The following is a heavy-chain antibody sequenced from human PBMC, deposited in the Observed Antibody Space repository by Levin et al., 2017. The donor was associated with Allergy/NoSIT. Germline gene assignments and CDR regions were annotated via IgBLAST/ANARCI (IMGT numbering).Heavy chain of an antibody. CDR1: GFTFSSYA. J-gene: IGHJ6*02. CDR3: ARSMITFGGVIVPYYYYYGMDV. Sequence: GGSLRLSCAASGFTFSSYAMHWVRQAPGKGLEWVAVISYDGSNKYYADSVKGRFTISRDNSKNTLYLQMNSLRAEDTAVYYCARSMITFGGVIVPYYYYYGMDVWGQGTTVTVSS. V-gene: IGHV3-30-3*01. CDR2: ISYDGSNK. D-gene: IGHD3-16*02.